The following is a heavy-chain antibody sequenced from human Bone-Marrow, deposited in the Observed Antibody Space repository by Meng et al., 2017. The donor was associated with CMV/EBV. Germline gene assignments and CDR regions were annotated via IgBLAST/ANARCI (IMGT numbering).Heavy chain of an antibody. Sequence: LSLTCAASGFTFSNYGMRWVRKAPGKGLEWVAFIRYDGSNKYYADSVKGRFTISRDNSKNTVYLQMNSLRAEDTAVYCCARAQISPGAFDIWGQGTMVTVSS. V-gene: IGHV3-30*02. CDR2: IRYDGSNK. CDR1: GFTFSNYG. D-gene: IGHD7-27*01. J-gene: IGHJ3*02. CDR3: ARAQISPGAFDI.